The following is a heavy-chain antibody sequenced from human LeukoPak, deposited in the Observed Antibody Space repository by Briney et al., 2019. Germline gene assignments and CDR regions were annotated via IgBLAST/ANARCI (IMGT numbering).Heavy chain of an antibody. CDR3: ARETSQKGAHYMDV. CDR1: GVSISSYY. Sequence: PSETLSLTCTVSGVSISSYYWSWLRQPPGKGLEWIGYIYYSGSTNYNPSLKSRVTISVDTSKNQFSLKLSSVTAADTAVYYCARETSQKGAHYMDVWGKGTTVTISS. J-gene: IGHJ6*03. D-gene: IGHD3-16*01. V-gene: IGHV4-59*01. CDR2: IYYSGST.